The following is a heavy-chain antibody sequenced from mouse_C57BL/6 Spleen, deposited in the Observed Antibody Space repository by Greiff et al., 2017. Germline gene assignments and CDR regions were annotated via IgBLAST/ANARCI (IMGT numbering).Heavy chain of an antibody. CDR1: GYTFTGYW. J-gene: IGHJ1*03. CDR2: ILPGSGST. D-gene: IGHD1-1*01. Sequence: VQLQQSGAELMKPGASVKLSCKATGYTFTGYWIEWVKQRPGHGLEWIGEILPGSGSTNYNEKFKGKATFTADTSSNTAYMQLSSLTTEDSAIYYCARQIYYYGSSPRYFDVWGTGTTVTVSS. CDR3: ARQIYYYGSSPRYFDV. V-gene: IGHV1-9*01.